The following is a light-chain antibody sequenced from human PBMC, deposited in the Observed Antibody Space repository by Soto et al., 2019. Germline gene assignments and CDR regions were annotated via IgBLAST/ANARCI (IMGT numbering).Light chain of an antibody. CDR2: WAS. CDR1: QSVLYSSNNKNY. V-gene: IGKV4-1*01. Sequence: DIVMTQSPDSLAVSLGERATINCKSSQSVLYSSNNKNYLAWYQQKPGQPPKLLIYWASTRESGVPDRFSGSGSGTDFTLTISSLQAEDVAVYYCQQYSSTLVTFGGGTKVEIK. J-gene: IGKJ4*01. CDR3: QQYSSTLVT.